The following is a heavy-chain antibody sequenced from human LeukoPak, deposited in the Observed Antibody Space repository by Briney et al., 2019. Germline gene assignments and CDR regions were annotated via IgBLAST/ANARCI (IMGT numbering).Heavy chain of an antibody. V-gene: IGHV5-51*01. CDR3: ARSYDYYDSSGYYFNWFDP. CDR2: IYPGDSDT. J-gene: IGHJ5*02. D-gene: IGHD3-22*01. CDR1: GYSFTSYW. Sequence: GESLKISCKGSGYSFTSYWIGWVRQMPGKGLEWMGIIYPGDSDTRYSLSFQGQVTISADKSISTAYLQWSSLKASDTAMYYCARSYDYYDSSGYYFNWFDPWGQGTLVTVSS.